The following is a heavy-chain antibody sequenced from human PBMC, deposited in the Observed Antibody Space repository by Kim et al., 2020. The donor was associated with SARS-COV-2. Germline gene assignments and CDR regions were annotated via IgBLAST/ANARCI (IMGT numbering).Heavy chain of an antibody. CDR1: GFPFSTYA. CDR2: ISFDAKNI. J-gene: IGHJ5*01. V-gene: IGHV3-30*03. D-gene: IGHD3-10*01. CDR3: ATDRDYGSTIGYHDS. Sequence: GGSLRLSCAASGFPFSTYAMHWVRQAPGKGLDWVAAISFDAKNIQYSESVRGRFTISRDNSKKALYLQMNSLGAEDTAVYYCATDRDYGSTIGYHDSWG.